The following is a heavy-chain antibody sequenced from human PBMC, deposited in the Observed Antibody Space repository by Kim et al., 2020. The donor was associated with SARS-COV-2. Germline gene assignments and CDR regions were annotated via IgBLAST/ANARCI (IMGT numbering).Heavy chain of an antibody. CDR3: ARSGWGSGSSWA. J-gene: IGHJ5*02. Sequence: YADSVKGRFTISRDNSKNTLYLQMNSLRAEETAVYYCARSGWGSGSSWAWGQGILVTVSS. V-gene: IGHV3-66*01. D-gene: IGHD3-10*01.